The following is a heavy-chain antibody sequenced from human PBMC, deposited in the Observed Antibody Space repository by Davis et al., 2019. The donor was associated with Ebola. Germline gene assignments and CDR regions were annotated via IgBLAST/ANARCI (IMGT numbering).Heavy chain of an antibody. CDR2: ISGYNGNT. CDR3: ARDPDYYGSGTFHYYYYGMDV. Sequence: ALVKVSCKASGYTFTSNGISWVRQAPGQGLEWMGWISGYNGNTNYAQKFQGRVTMTTDTSTSTAYMDLRSLTSDDTAVYYCARDPDYYGSGTFHYYYYGMDVWGQGTTVTVSS. V-gene: IGHV1-18*04. D-gene: IGHD3-10*01. CDR1: GYTFTSNG. J-gene: IGHJ6*02.